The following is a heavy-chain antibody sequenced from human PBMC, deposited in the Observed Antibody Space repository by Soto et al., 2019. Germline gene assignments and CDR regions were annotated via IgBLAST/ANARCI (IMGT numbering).Heavy chain of an antibody. Sequence: QVQLQELGPGLVKPSQTLSLTCTVSGGSISSVDYYWSWIREHPGKGLEWIGYIYYSGSTYYNPSLKCRVTISVDTSKYQFSLKLSSVTAADTAVYYCARWWSGSRQGFDPWGQGTLVTVSS. CDR2: IYYSGST. V-gene: IGHV4-31*03. CDR1: GGSISSVDYY. J-gene: IGHJ5*02. D-gene: IGHD3-3*01. CDR3: ARWWSGSRQGFDP.